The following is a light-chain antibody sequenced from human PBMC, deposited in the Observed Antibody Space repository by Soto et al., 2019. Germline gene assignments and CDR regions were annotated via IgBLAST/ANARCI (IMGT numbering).Light chain of an antibody. Sequence: EIVMTQSPVTLSVSPGERATLSCTASQSVNNNVAWYQQKPGHTPRLLIYSASIGATGTPARFSGSGSGSDFTLTIRSLQSEDFALYYCQQYNKWPFTCGPGTKVDIK. CDR1: QSVNNN. J-gene: IGKJ3*01. V-gene: IGKV3-15*01. CDR3: QQYNKWPFT. CDR2: SAS.